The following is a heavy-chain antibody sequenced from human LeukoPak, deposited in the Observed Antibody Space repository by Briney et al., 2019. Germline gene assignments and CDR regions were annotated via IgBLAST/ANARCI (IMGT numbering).Heavy chain of an antibody. J-gene: IGHJ3*02. CDR3: ARDSGEKEDTANQDDAFDI. CDR1: GYTFTRYG. CDR2: ISGYNGKT. Sequence: ASVKVSCKASGYTFTRYGISWVRQAPGQGLEWMGWISGYNGKTKYVQKFQGRVTMTTDTSTSTAYMELRSLRSGDTAVYYCARDSGEKEDTANQDDAFDIWGQGTMVTVSS. V-gene: IGHV1-18*01. D-gene: IGHD5-18*01.